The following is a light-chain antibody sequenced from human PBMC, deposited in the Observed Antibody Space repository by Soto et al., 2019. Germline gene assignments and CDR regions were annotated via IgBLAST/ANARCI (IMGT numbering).Light chain of an antibody. CDR3: QSYDSRLSGSV. Sequence: QSVLTQPPSVSGAPGQRVTISCTGSSSNIGAGYDVHWYQQLPGTAPKLLIYGNSNRPSGVPDRFSGSKSGTSASLAITGLQAADEADYYCQSYDSRLSGSVFGGGTKLTVI. J-gene: IGLJ2*01. CDR2: GNS. V-gene: IGLV1-40*01. CDR1: SSNIGAGYD.